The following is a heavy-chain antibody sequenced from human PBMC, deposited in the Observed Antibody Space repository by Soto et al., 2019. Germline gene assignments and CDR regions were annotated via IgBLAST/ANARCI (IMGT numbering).Heavy chain of an antibody. CDR1: SGPSSSHN. J-gene: IGHJ6*02. CDR2: VYSTGGT. CDR3: VRQGIGNLHGLVDV. Sequence: QVQLQQSGPGLVKPSETLSLTCSVSSGPSSSHNWGWIRQPPGRGLEWIGYVYSTGGTSYNPSLKSRVTISADTSTNHSSLPLTSVTAADTAVYYCVRQGIGNLHGLVDVWGQGTTVRVSS. V-gene: IGHV4-59*08. D-gene: IGHD3-10*01.